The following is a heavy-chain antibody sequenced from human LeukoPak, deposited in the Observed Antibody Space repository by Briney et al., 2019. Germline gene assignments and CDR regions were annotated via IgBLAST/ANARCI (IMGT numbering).Heavy chain of an antibody. V-gene: IGHV3-21*01. CDR3: ARADSSGWLHLDY. J-gene: IGHJ4*02. Sequence: GGSLRLSCAASGFTFSNAYMNWVRQAPGKGLEWVSSISSSSSYIYYADSVKGRFTISRDNAKNSLYLQMNSLRAEDTAVYYCARADSSGWLHLDYWGQGTLVTVSS. D-gene: IGHD6-19*01. CDR2: ISSSSSYI. CDR1: GFTFSNAY.